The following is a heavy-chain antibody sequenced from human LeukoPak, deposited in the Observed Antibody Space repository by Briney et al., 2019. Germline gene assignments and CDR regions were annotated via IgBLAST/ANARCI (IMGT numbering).Heavy chain of an antibody. CDR3: ARGDYYSFYY. D-gene: IGHD2-21*02. J-gene: IGHJ4*02. Sequence: GGSLRLSCAASGFTFSSYAMSWVRQAPGKGLDWISAISGSGGSTYYADSVKGRFTISRDDAKNTLYLQMSSLRAEDTAVYYCARGDYYSFYYWGQGTLVTVSS. CDR2: ISGSGGST. CDR1: GFTFSSYA. V-gene: IGHV3-23*01.